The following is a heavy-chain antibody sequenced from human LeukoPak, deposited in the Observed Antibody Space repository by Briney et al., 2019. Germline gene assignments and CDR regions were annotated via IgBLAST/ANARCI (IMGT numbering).Heavy chain of an antibody. D-gene: IGHD3-22*01. CDR1: GYTFTSYD. Sequence: ASVKVSCKASGYTFTSYDINWVRQATGQGLEWMGWMNPNSGNTGYAQKFQGRVTITRNTSISTAYMELSSLRSEDTAVYYCARKSSGYYWVDAFDIWGQGTMVTVSS. CDR2: MNPNSGNT. CDR3: ARKSSGYYWVDAFDI. J-gene: IGHJ3*02. V-gene: IGHV1-8*03.